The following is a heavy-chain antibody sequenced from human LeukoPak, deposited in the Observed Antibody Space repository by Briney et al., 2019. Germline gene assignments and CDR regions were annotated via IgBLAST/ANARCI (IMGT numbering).Heavy chain of an antibody. J-gene: IGHJ4*02. CDR2: ISSSGSTI. V-gene: IGHV3-48*04. CDR1: GFTFSSYS. CDR3: ARGDDSSGYYYPFDY. Sequence: GGSLRLSCAASGFTFSSYSMNWVRQAPGKGLEWVSYISSSGSTIYYADSVKGRFTISRDNAKNSLYLQMNSLRAEDTAVYYCARGDDSSGYYYPFDYWGQGTLVTVSS. D-gene: IGHD3-22*01.